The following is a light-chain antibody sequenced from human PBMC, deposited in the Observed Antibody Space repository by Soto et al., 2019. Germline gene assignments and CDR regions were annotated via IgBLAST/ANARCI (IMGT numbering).Light chain of an antibody. Sequence: HSVLTQPASVSGSPGQSIAISCTGTSSDVVTYKYVSWYQQHPGKAPKLMIYEVSIRPSGVSDRFSGSKSGNTASLTISGLRPEDEAYYYCCSYAGSTTRVVFGGGTKLTVL. J-gene: IGLJ2*01. CDR3: CSYAGSTTRVV. CDR1: SSDVVTYKY. CDR2: EVS. V-gene: IGLV2-14*01.